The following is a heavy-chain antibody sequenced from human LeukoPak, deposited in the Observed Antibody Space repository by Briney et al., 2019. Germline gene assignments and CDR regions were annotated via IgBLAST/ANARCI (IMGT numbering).Heavy chain of an antibody. Sequence: ASVKVSCKASGYTFSNYYMHWVRQAPGQGLEWMGWINPNSGGTNYAQKFQGRVTMTRDTSISTAYMELSRLRSDDTAVYYCARKGVVVPAATRVAFDIWGQGTMVTVSS. CDR2: INPNSGGT. J-gene: IGHJ3*02. D-gene: IGHD2-2*01. CDR1: GYTFSNYY. CDR3: ARKGVVVPAATRVAFDI. V-gene: IGHV1-2*02.